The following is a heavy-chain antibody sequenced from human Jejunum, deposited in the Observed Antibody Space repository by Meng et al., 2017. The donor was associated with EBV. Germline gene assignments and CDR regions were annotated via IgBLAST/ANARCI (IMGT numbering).Heavy chain of an antibody. J-gene: IGHJ5*02. CDR1: GFSFSNAW. V-gene: IGHV3-15*01. Sequence: EVQLVESGGGVVKPGGSLTLSCAGSGFSFSNAWMTWVRQAPGKGLEWVGRIKSKTAGGTTDYAASVEGRFTISRDDSKNTLYLQMNSLKTEDTAVYYCKNNWLDPWGQGTLGTVSS. CDR3: KNNWLDP. CDR2: IKSKTAGGTT.